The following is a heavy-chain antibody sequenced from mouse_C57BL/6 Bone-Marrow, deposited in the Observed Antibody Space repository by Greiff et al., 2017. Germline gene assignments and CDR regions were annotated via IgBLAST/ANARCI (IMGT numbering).Heavy chain of an antibody. CDR1: GYTFTSYT. V-gene: IGHV1-4*01. CDR3: AREGFAY. Sequence: VKLMESGAELARPGASVKMSCKASGYTFTSYTMHWVKQRPGQGLEWIGYINPSSGYTKYNQKFKDKATLTADKPSSTAYMQLSSLTSEDSAVYYCAREGFAYWGQGTLVTVSA. J-gene: IGHJ3*01. CDR2: INPSSGYT.